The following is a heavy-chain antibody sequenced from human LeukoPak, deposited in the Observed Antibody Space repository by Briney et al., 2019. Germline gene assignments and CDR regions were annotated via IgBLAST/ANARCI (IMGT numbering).Heavy chain of an antibody. CDR2: ISSSSSYI. Sequence: GGSLRLSCAASGFTFSSYSMNWVRQAPGKGLEWVSSISSSSSYIYYADSVKGRFTISRDNAKNSLYLQMNGLRAEDTAVYYCARALLGQQLAYYYYYMDVWGKGTTVTVSS. CDR1: GFTFSSYS. D-gene: IGHD6-13*01. V-gene: IGHV3-21*01. CDR3: ARALLGQQLAYYYYYMDV. J-gene: IGHJ6*03.